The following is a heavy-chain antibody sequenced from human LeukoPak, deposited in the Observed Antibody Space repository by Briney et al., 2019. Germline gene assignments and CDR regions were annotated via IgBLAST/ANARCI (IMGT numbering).Heavy chain of an antibody. Sequence: GGSLRLSCAASGFTFSTYYMHWVRQAPGKGLVWVSRIVNDGSTTTYAGSVKGRFTISRDNAKNTLFLQMNSLRVEDTAVYYCAKGSSSSRPYYFDYWGQGTLVTVSS. J-gene: IGHJ4*02. CDR3: AKGSSSSRPYYFDY. CDR2: IVNDGSTT. D-gene: IGHD6-6*01. CDR1: GFTFSTYY. V-gene: IGHV3-74*01.